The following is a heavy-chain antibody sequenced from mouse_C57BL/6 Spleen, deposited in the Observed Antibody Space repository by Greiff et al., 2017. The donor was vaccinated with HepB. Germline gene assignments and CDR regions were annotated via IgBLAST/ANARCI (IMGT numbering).Heavy chain of an antibody. D-gene: IGHD2-3*01. CDR3: TTGGYYY. J-gene: IGHJ2*01. V-gene: IGHV14-4*01. Sequence: VQLKESGAELVRPGASVKLSCTASGFNIKDDYMHWVKQRPEQGLEWIGWIDPENGDTEYASKFHGKATITADTSSNTAYLQLSSLTSEDTAVYYCTTGGYYYWGQGTTLTVSS. CDR1: GFNIKDDY. CDR2: IDPENGDT.